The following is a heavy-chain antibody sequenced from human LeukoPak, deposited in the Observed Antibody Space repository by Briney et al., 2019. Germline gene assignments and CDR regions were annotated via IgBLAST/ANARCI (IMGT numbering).Heavy chain of an antibody. CDR3: AKGHSDYGTGFDL. Sequence: GGSLRLSCAASGFTFTNYAMSWVRQAPGKGPESLSVISGTGAFTYYADSVKGRFTISRDNSKNTLYLQMNSLRAEDTTIYYCAKGHSDYGTGFDLWGRGTLVTVSS. V-gene: IGHV3-23*01. CDR1: GFTFTNYA. CDR2: ISGTGAFT. D-gene: IGHD4-17*01. J-gene: IGHJ4*02.